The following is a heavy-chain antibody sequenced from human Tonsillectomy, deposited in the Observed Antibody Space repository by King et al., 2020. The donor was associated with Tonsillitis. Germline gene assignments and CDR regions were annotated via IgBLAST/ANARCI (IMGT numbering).Heavy chain of an antibody. V-gene: IGHV1-18*01. CDR2: ISAYDGNT. D-gene: IGHD6-19*01. CDR3: ARDPGYSSGWYLDY. CDR1: GYTFTSFG. J-gene: IGHJ4*02. Sequence: QLVQSGAEVKKPGASVKVSCKASGYTFTSFGISWVRLAPGQGLEWMGWISAYDGNTNYAQKLQGRVTMTTDSSTSPAYMELRSLRSDDTAVYYCARDPGYSSGWYLDYWGQGTLVTVSS.